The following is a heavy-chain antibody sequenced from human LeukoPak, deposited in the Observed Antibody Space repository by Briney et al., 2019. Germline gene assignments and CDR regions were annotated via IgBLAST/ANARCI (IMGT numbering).Heavy chain of an antibody. Sequence: PSETLSLTCTISGGSSIDSHYWSWIRQPPGKGLEWIGYIYYSGSTNYKPSLKSRVTISIDTSKNQFSLKMRSVTAADTAVYYCARGFGRYYDSRDAFDIWGQGTMVTVSS. CDR1: GGSSIDSHY. D-gene: IGHD3-22*01. J-gene: IGHJ3*02. CDR2: IYYSGST. CDR3: ARGFGRYYDSRDAFDI. V-gene: IGHV4-59*11.